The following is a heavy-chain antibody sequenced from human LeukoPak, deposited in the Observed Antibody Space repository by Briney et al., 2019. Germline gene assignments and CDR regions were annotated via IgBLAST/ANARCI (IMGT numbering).Heavy chain of an antibody. CDR2: INTHSGGT. CDR1: GYTFTCYY. D-gene: IGHD3-16*01. CDR3: ARGWGLDY. J-gene: IGHJ4*02. Sequence: ASVKVSRKASGYTFTCYYLHLVRQLPAQGLEWMGWINTHSGGTNYAQKFQGRITMTSDKSISTAYMELSRLRSDDTDVYYCARGWGLDYWGQGTLVTVSS. V-gene: IGHV1-2*02.